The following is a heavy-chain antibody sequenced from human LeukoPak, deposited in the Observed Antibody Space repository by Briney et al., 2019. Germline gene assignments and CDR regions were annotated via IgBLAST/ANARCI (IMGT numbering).Heavy chain of an antibody. V-gene: IGHV6-1*01. J-gene: IGHJ6*04. CDR2: TYDRSKWYN. D-gene: IGHD6-19*01. Sequence: SQTLSLTCAISGDSVSSNSAAWNWIRQSPSRGLEWLGRTYDRSKWYNDYAVSVKSRITINPDTSKNQFSLQLNSVTPEDTAVYYCARGAFSDSSGWSRRSYYYYYYGMDVWGKGTTVTVSS. CDR3: ARGAFSDSSGWSRRSYYYYYYGMDV. CDR1: GDSVSSNSAA.